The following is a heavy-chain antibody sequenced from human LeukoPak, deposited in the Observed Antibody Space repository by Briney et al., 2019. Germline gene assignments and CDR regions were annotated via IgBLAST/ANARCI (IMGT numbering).Heavy chain of an antibody. D-gene: IGHD5-12*01. Sequence: GESLKISCAASGFIFSSYSMNWVRQAPGKGLEWVSSISSGSSYIYYADSVKGRFTISRDNAKNSLYLQMNSLSAEDTAVYYCAYTSGYDFSSYYYYYMDVWGKGTTVTVSS. J-gene: IGHJ6*03. CDR3: AYTSGYDFSSYYYYYMDV. CDR1: GFIFSSYS. V-gene: IGHV3-21*01. CDR2: ISSGSSYI.